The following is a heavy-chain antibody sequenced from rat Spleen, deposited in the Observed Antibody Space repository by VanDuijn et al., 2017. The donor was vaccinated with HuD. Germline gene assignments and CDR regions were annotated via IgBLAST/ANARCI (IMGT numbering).Heavy chain of an antibody. CDR1: GFTFSNYD. CDR2: ISPSGGST. D-gene: IGHD1-11*01. CDR3: ATHRATEGMRFAY. V-gene: IGHV5-25*01. Sequence: EVQLVESGGGLVQPGRSLKLSCAASGFTFSNYDMAWVRQAPTKGLEWVASISPSGGSTYYRDSVKGRFTVSRDNAKSTLYLQMDSLRSEDTATYYCATHRATEGMRFAYWGQGTLVTVSS. J-gene: IGHJ3*01.